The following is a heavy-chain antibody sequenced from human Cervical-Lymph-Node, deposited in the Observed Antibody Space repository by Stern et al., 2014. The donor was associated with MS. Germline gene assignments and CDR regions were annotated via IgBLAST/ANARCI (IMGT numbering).Heavy chain of an antibody. CDR2: VYYPGPP. V-gene: IGHV4-39*01. Sequence: QLQLQESGPGLVKPSETLSLTCTVSGASVSSGSYYWGWIRQSPGKRLEWIGYVYYPGPPHSNPPHSSRVPISRDTSNNHFFLNLTSVTATDTAVYYCARHDQFLGGMDVWGQGTTVTVSS. J-gene: IGHJ6*02. D-gene: IGHD3-3*01. CDR3: ARHDQFLGGMDV. CDR1: GASVSSGSYY.